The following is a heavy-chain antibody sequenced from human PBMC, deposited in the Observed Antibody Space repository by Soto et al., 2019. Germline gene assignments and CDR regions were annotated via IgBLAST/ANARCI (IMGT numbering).Heavy chain of an antibody. V-gene: IGHV1-18*01. CDR2: ISNYNGNT. CDR3: VRDLQRFSSWYDYLDS. Sequence: QVQLVQSGDEVEKPGASVKVSCKASGYAFDNYGISWERQAPVQWPDWMGWISNYNGNTNNAQNFLGRVTLTTDRSTSKDNMELRSLRSDDTAVYYCVRDLQRFSSWYDYLDSWGQGTRVTVSS. J-gene: IGHJ4*02. D-gene: IGHD6-13*01. CDR1: GYAFDNYG.